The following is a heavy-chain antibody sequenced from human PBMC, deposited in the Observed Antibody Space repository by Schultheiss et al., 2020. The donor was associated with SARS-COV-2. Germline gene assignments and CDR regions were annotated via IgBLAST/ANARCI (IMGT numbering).Heavy chain of an antibody. D-gene: IGHD3-3*01. J-gene: IGHJ3*02. CDR1: GFTFSSYS. CDR3: ARDYTLAPYYDFWSGYPINGAFDI. Sequence: GSLRLSCAASGFTFSSYSMNWVRQAPGKGLEWVSSISSSSSYIYYADSVKGRFTISRDNAKNSLYLQMNSLRAEDTAVYYCARDYTLAPYYDFWSGYPINGAFDIWGQGTMVTVSS. V-gene: IGHV3-21*01. CDR2: ISSSSSYI.